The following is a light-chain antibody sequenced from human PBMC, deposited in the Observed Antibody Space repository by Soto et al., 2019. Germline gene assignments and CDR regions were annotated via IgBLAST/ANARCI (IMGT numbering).Light chain of an antibody. V-gene: IGKV3-20*01. Sequence: IVLTQSPGTLSLSPGERATLSCRASQSVSSNYLAWYQQKPGQAPRLLIYGASSRATGIPDRFSGSGSGTDFTLTISRLEPEDFAVYYCQQYGTSFRTFGQGTKVEIK. J-gene: IGKJ1*01. CDR2: GAS. CDR1: QSVSSNY. CDR3: QQYGTSFRT.